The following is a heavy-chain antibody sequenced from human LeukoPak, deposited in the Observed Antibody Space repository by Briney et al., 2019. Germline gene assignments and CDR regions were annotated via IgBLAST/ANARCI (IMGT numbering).Heavy chain of an antibody. J-gene: IGHJ5*02. CDR2: IYLSGST. CDR1: GYSISSGYY. Sequence: SETLSLTCTVSGYSISSGYYWGWIRQPPGKGLEGIGSIYLSGSTYYNPSLKSRVTISVDTSKNQFPLKLSSVTAADTAVHYCARDSSGWYHWFDPWGQGTLVTVSS. CDR3: ARDSSGWYHWFDP. V-gene: IGHV4-38-2*02. D-gene: IGHD6-19*01.